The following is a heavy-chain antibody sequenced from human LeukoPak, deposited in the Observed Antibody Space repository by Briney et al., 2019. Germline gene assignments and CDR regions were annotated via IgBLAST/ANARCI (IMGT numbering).Heavy chain of an antibody. CDR3: ARFDCSNGVCYKVGYFQH. V-gene: IGHV3-48*03. J-gene: IGHJ1*01. Sequence: GGSLRLSCAASGCTFSSYERNWVRQAPGKGLEWVSYISSSGSTIYYADSVKGGFTISRDNAKNSLYLQMNSRRAEDTAVYYCARFDCSNGVCYKVGYFQHWGQGTLVTVSS. CDR2: ISSSGSTI. CDR1: GCTFSSYE. D-gene: IGHD2-8*01.